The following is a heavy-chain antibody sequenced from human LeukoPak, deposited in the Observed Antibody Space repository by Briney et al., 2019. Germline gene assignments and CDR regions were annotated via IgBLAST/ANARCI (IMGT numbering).Heavy chain of an antibody. J-gene: IGHJ4*02. CDR1: GFTFSSYE. Sequence: GGSLRLSCAASGFTFSSYEMNWVRQAPGKGLEWVSYISSSGSTIYYADSVKGRFTISRDNAKNSLYLQMNSLRAEDTAVYYCARGGVGSFSFDYWGQGTLVTVSP. V-gene: IGHV3-48*03. D-gene: IGHD6-13*01. CDR2: ISSSGSTI. CDR3: ARGGVGSFSFDY.